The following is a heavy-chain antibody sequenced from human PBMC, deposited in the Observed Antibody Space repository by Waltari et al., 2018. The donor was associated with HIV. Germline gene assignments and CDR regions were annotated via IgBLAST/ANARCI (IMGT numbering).Heavy chain of an antibody. J-gene: IGHJ4*02. CDR1: AFNFSGYW. D-gene: IGHD4-17*01. Sequence: LVEAGGNLVQRGGYLRLACAAPAFNFSGYWMSWVGQAPGKGLEWVANIGQDGSEKHYVDSVKGRFTISRDNAKNSLYLQMNNLRAEDTAVYYCARGYGAHSWGQGTLVTVSS. CDR3: ARGYGAHS. CDR2: IGQDGSEK. V-gene: IGHV3-7*01.